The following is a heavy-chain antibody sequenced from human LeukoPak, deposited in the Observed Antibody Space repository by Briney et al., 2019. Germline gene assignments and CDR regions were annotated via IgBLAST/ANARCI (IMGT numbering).Heavy chain of an antibody. D-gene: IGHD5-24*01. V-gene: IGHV1-3*01. CDR1: GYTFSSYA. Sequence: ASVKVSCKASGYTFSSYAIHWVRQAPGQRLEWMGWINAGTGQTKYSQKFQRRVTITRDTSASTAYMELSSLRSEDTAVYSCARAGVVEMATIGFDYWSLGTLVTVSS. CDR2: INAGTGQT. CDR3: ARAGVVEMATIGFDY. J-gene: IGHJ4*02.